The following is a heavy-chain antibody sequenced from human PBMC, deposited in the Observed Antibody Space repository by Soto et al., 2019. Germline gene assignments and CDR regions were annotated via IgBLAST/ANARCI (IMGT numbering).Heavy chain of an antibody. CDR2: ISSSSSYI. J-gene: IGHJ6*02. CDR1: GFTFSSYS. CDR3: ARDPSGGYSSRLNGMDV. V-gene: IGHV3-21*01. Sequence: GGSLRLSCAASGFTFSSYSMNWVRQAPGKGLEWVSSISSSSSYIYYADSVKGRFTISRDNAKNSLYLQMNSLRAEDTAVYYCARDPSGGYSSRLNGMDVWGQGTTVTVSS. D-gene: IGHD6-13*01.